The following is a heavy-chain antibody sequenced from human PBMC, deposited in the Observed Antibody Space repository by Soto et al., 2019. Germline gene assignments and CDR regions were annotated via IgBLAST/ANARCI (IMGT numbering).Heavy chain of an antibody. Sequence: ASVKVSCKASGYTFNNYGMHWVRQAPGQRLEWMGWIKPDNGDTKYSQKFQGRVTIIRDTSASTAYMELTSLRSEDTAVYYCARSVAGLSSYAALNYWGQGTLVTVSS. V-gene: IGHV1-3*01. J-gene: IGHJ4*02. CDR3: ARSVAGLSSYAALNY. CDR1: GYTFNNYG. CDR2: IKPDNGDT. D-gene: IGHD4-17*01.